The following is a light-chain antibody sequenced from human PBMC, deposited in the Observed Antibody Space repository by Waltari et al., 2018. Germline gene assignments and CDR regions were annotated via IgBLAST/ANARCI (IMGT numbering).Light chain of an antibody. CDR1: QSVSRN. J-gene: IGKJ5*01. CDR2: DAS. CDR3: QQYNQWLSIT. V-gene: IGKV3-15*01. Sequence: EIVLTQSPATLSVSPGERATLSCRASQSVSRNLAWYQQKPGQAPRLLIHDASTRATGIPARFSGSGSGTEFTLTISSLQSEDFAVYYCQQYNQWLSITFGQGTRLEIK.